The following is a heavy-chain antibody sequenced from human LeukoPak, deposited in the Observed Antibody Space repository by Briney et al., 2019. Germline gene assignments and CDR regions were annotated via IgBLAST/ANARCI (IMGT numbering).Heavy chain of an antibody. Sequence: GASVKVSCKASGYTFTSYGISWVRQAPGQGLEWMGWISAYNGNTNYAQKLQGRVTMTTDTSTSTAYMELRSLRSDDTAVYYCARDLDVDTAMVIPDYWGQGTLVTVSS. J-gene: IGHJ4*02. CDR3: ARDLDVDTAMVIPDY. D-gene: IGHD5-18*01. V-gene: IGHV1-18*01. CDR2: ISAYNGNT. CDR1: GYTFTSYG.